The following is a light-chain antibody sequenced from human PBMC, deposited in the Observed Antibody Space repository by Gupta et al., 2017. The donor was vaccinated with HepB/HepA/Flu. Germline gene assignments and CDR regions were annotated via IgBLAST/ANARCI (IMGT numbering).Light chain of an antibody. CDR1: QNISRW. J-gene: IGKJ2*04. CDR3: QQESSYPCS. Sequence: DIQMTQSPSTLSASVGDRVTITCRASQNISRWLAWYQQKPGKAPNILIQKASISESGVPSTFSGSGSGTEFTLTITSLQPHDFATYYCQQESSYPCSFGQGTKLEIK. CDR2: KAS. V-gene: IGKV1-5*03.